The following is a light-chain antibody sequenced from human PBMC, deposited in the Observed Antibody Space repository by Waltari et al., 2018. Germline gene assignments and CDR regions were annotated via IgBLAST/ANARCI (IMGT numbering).Light chain of an antibody. CDR3: GTWDSSLSAAV. Sequence: QSVLTQPPSVSASPGQKVTIPCSGSSPTLGATYLSWYQPPPGTPPKLLISDTHKRPSGIPARFSGSKSGTSATLGITGLQTGDEADYYCGTWDSSLSAAVFGGGTKLTVL. CDR1: SPTLGATY. CDR2: DTH. V-gene: IGLV1-51*01. J-gene: IGLJ2*01.